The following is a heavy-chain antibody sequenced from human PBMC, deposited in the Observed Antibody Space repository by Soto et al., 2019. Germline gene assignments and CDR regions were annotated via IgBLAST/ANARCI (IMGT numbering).Heavy chain of an antibody. CDR1: GGSISSGGYY. CDR3: ARDSVLLWFGDVYYYYGMDV. D-gene: IGHD3-10*01. Sequence: QVQLQESGPGLVKPSQTLSLTCTVSGGSISSGGYYWSWIRQHPGKGLEWIGYIYYSGSTYYNPSLKSRLTMSVDTSKNQFSLKLSSVTAADTAVYYCARDSVLLWFGDVYYYYGMDVWGQGTTVTVSS. CDR2: IYYSGST. V-gene: IGHV4-31*03. J-gene: IGHJ6*02.